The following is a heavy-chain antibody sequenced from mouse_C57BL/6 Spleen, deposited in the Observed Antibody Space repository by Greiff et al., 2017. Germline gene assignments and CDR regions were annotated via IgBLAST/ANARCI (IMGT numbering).Heavy chain of an antibody. CDR1: GYSFTGYY. CDR2: INPSTGGT. CDR3: ARTHYGSSHWYFDV. J-gene: IGHJ1*03. D-gene: IGHD1-1*01. V-gene: IGHV1-42*01. Sequence: VQLQQSGPELVKPGASVKISCKASGYSFTGYYMNWVKQSPEKSLEWIGEINPSTGGTTYNQKFKAKATLTVDKSSSTAYMQRKSLTSEDSAVYYCARTHYGSSHWYFDVWGTGTTVTVSS.